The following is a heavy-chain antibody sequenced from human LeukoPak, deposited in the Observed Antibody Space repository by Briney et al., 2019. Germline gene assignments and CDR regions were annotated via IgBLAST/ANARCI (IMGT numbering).Heavy chain of an antibody. D-gene: IGHD2-8*02. CDR3: ARHGGVGVIPDFDH. CDR2: IYYSGST. Sequence: KPSETLSLTCTVSGDSISSSSYYWGWIRQPPGKGLEWIGSIYYSGSTYYNPSLKSRVTMSVDTSKNQFSLKLSSVTAADTAVYYCARHGGVGVIPDFDHWGPGTLVTVSS. V-gene: IGHV4-39*01. CDR1: GDSISSSSYY. J-gene: IGHJ4*02.